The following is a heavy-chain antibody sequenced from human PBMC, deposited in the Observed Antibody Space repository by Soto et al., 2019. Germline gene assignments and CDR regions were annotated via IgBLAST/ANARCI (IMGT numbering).Heavy chain of an antibody. J-gene: IGHJ4*01. Sequence: QVQLQESGPGLVKPSETLSLTCTVSGGSINDYYWSWTRQPPGKGLEWIAYGLRPDYTGYNPSLRNRVNISSDTSKNQSSLRLISVTAADTAVYYCVARSDRANSAYWGQGTLVTVSS. V-gene: IGHV4-59*01. CDR1: GGSINDYY. CDR3: VARSDRANSAY. CDR2: GLRPDYT. D-gene: IGHD6-13*01.